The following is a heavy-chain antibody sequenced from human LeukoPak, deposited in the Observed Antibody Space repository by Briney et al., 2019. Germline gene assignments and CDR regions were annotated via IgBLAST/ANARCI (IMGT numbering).Heavy chain of an antibody. V-gene: IGHV4-4*07. CDR1: GGSISSYY. Sequence: SETLSLTCTVSGGSISSYYWSWTRQPAGKGLEWIGRIYTSGSTNYNPSLKSRVTMSVDTSKNQFSLKLSSVTAADTAVYYCARDKAPHPYYYYGMDVWGQGTTVTVSS. CDR3: ARDKAPHPYYYYGMDV. J-gene: IGHJ6*02. CDR2: IYTSGST.